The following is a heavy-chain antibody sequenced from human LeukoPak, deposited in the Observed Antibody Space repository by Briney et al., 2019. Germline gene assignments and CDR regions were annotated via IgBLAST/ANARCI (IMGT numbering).Heavy chain of an antibody. Sequence: GGSLRLSCAASGFTFSSYWMSWVRQAPGKGLEWVSGISGSGDGKYYPDSVKGRFTVSRDNSKSTLYLQMNSLRAEDTAVYYCAKDRFSSGGFYFDYWGQGALVTVSS. J-gene: IGHJ4*02. CDR2: ISGSGDGK. CDR3: AKDRFSSGGFYFDY. V-gene: IGHV3-23*01. D-gene: IGHD3-10*01. CDR1: GFTFSSYW.